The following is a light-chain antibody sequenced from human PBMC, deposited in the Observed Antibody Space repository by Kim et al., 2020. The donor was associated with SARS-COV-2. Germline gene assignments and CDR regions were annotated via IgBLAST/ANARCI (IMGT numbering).Light chain of an antibody. CDR1: SLRSYY. V-gene: IGLV3-19*01. Sequence: VALGQTVRITCQGDSLRSYYATWYQQKPGQAPILVIYGKNNRPSGIPDLFSGSSSRNTAFLTITGTQAGDEADYYCNSRDSNDNVVFGGGTQLTVL. J-gene: IGLJ2*01. CDR2: GKN. CDR3: NSRDSNDNVV.